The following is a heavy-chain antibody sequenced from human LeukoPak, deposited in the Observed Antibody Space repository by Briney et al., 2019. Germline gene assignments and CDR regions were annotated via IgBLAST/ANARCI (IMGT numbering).Heavy chain of an antibody. V-gene: IGHV3-21*01. J-gene: IGHJ4*02. D-gene: IGHD2-2*01. CDR1: GFTFSSYS. CDR3: ARVGDIVVVPAAMRRYYFDY. Sequence: GGSLRLSCAASGFTFSSYSMNWVRQAPGKGLEWVSSISSSSRYIYYADSVKGRFTISRDNAKNSLYLQMNSLRAEDTAVYYCARVGDIVVVPAAMRRYYFDYWGQGTLATVSS. CDR2: ISSSSRYI.